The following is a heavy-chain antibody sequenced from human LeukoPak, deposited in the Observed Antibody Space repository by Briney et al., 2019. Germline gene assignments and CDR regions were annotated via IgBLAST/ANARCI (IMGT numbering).Heavy chain of an antibody. CDR3: AKEPSWNYYYYYSMDV. Sequence: GGSLRLSCAASGFTFSSSDMSWVRQAPGSGLEWVSSIRHSDSNTYYADSVMGRFTISRDNSKNTLYLQMNSLSAEDTAVYYCAKEPSWNYYYYYSMDVWGKGTTVTVSS. V-gene: IGHV3-23*05. CDR1: GFTFSSSD. D-gene: IGHD1-1*01. CDR2: IRHSDSNT. J-gene: IGHJ6*03.